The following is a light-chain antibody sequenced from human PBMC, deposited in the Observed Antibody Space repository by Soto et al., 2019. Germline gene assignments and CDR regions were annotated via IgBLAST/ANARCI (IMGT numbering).Light chain of an antibody. J-gene: IGLJ3*02. CDR2: NDD. Sequence: QLVLTQPPSVSGTPGLRVNISCSGGISNIGKDTVNWYQQLPGTAPKLLMFNDDKRPSGVPDRFSGSRSGTSASLAISGLQSADEAVYFCSTWDDSLNGWVFGGGTKVTVL. CDR1: ISNIGKDT. CDR3: STWDDSLNGWV. V-gene: IGLV1-44*01.